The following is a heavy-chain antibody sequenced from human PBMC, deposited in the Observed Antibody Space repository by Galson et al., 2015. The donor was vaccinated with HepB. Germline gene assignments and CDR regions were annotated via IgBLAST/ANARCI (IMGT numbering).Heavy chain of an antibody. J-gene: IGHJ6*04. Sequence: PALVKPTQTLTLTCSVSGFSLNTSGMCVSWVRQPPGKPLEWLARIDWDDDRFYKTSLKNRLTISKDISRNQVILTMADMGAMDTATFFCARNLRVTISGKSYFPSDVWGEGTTVTVSS. CDR1: GFSLNTSGMC. CDR2: IDWDDDR. D-gene: IGHD3-10*01. V-gene: IGHV2-70*17. CDR3: ARNLRVTISGKSYFPSDV.